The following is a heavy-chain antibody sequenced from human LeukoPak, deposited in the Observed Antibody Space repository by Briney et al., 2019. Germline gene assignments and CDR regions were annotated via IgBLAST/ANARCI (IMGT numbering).Heavy chain of an antibody. D-gene: IGHD4-11*01. Sequence: PSETLSLTCTVSGGSISSGGYYWSWIRQPPGKGLEWIGYIYHSGSTYYNPSLKSRVTISVDRSKNQFSLKLSSVTAADTAVYCATSLPDYTSPLSGYWGQGTLVTVSS. V-gene: IGHV4-30-2*01. J-gene: IGHJ4*02. CDR2: IYHSGST. CDR3: TSLPDYTSPLSGY. CDR1: GGSISSGGYY.